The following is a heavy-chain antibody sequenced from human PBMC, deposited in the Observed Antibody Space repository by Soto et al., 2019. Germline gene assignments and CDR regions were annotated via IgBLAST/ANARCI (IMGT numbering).Heavy chain of an antibody. CDR2: SRNKANSFST. D-gene: IGHD2-21*01. J-gene: IGHJ4*02. CDR3: TRIAYNYGPGDY. CDR1: GFTFSDHY. Sequence: GGSLRLSCEVSGFTFSDHYMDWVRQAPGKGLEWVGRSRNKANSFSTAYAPSVKGRFTISRDDSKSSLYLQMNSLKTDDTAVYYCTRIAYNYGPGDYWGQATLVTVSS. V-gene: IGHV3-72*01.